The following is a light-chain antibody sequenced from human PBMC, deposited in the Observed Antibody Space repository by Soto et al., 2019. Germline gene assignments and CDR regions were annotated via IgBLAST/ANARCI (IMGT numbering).Light chain of an antibody. CDR3: CSYAGSSTFPYV. CDR2: EVS. J-gene: IGLJ1*01. Sequence: QSALTQPASVSGSPGQSITISCTGTSSDVGSNNLVSWYQQHPGKALKLMIYEVSKRPSGVSYRFSGSKSGNTASLTISGLQAEDEADYYCCSYAGSSTFPYVFGTGTKVTVL. V-gene: IGLV2-23*02. CDR1: SSDVGSNNL.